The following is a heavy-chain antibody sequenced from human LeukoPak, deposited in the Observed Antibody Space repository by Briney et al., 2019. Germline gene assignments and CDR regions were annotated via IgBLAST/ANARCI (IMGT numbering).Heavy chain of an antibody. CDR2: ISSGSSYI. CDR1: GFTFSSYS. Sequence: GGSLRLSCAASGFTFSSYSMNWVRQAPGKGLEWVSSISSGSSYIYYADSVKGRFTISRDNAKNSLYLQMNSLRAEDTAVYYCARDPGSAAGRGDYWGQGTLVTVSS. V-gene: IGHV3-21*01. J-gene: IGHJ4*02. CDR3: ARDPGSAAGRGDY. D-gene: IGHD6-13*01.